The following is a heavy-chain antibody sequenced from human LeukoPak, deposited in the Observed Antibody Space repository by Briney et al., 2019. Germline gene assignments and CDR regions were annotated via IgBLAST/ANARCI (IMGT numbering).Heavy chain of an antibody. CDR3: AKDLRSSSWDAFDI. D-gene: IGHD6-13*01. Sequence: GRSLRLSCAASGFTFDDYAMHRVRQAPGKGLEWVSGISWNSGSIGYADSVKGRFTISRDNAKDSLYLQMNSLRAEDMALYYCAKDLRSSSWDAFDIGGQGTMVTVSS. V-gene: IGHV3-9*03. J-gene: IGHJ3*02. CDR1: GFTFDDYA. CDR2: ISWNSGSI.